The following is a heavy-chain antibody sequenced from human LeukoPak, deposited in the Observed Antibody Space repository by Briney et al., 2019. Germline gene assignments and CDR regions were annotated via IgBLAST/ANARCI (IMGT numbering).Heavy chain of an antibody. D-gene: IGHD5-12*01. CDR2: IIPIFGIA. V-gene: IGHV1-69*04. CDR3: ARGDSGYDLGYWYFDL. CDR1: GGTFSSYA. J-gene: IGHJ2*01. Sequence: SVKVSCKASGGTFSSYAISWVRQAPGQGLEWMGRIIPIFGIANYAQKFQGRVTITADRSTSTAYMELSSLRSEDTAVYYCARGDSGYDLGYWYFDLWGRGTLVTVSS.